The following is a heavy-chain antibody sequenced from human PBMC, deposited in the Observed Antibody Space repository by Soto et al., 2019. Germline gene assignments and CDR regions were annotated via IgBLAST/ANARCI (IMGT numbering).Heavy chain of an antibody. CDR1: GFTFSSYA. CDR2: ISGNGGTT. Sequence: GGSLRLSCAASGFTFSSYAMAWVRQAPGKGLEWVSTISGNGGTTYYADNVKGRFTISRDSSKNTLYLQMNSLRAEDTAVYYCAKDFWFDPWGQGTLVTVSS. V-gene: IGHV3-23*01. CDR3: AKDFWFDP. J-gene: IGHJ5*02.